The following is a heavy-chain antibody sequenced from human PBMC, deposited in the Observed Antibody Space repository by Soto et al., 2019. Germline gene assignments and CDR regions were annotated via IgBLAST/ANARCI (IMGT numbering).Heavy chain of an antibody. Sequence: QLQLQESGPGLVKPSETLSLTCTVSGGSINDDTYYWGWIRQPPGKGLEWIGSVYYSGASSYNPSLASRVTXSXXXSXXQWSLSLRSVTAADTAVYYCERLHCTSPGCVPLDPWGQGTLVIVSS. J-gene: IGHJ5*02. CDR1: GGSINDDTYY. V-gene: IGHV4-39*01. D-gene: IGHD2-2*01. CDR2: VYYSGAS. CDR3: ERLHCTSPGCVPLDP.